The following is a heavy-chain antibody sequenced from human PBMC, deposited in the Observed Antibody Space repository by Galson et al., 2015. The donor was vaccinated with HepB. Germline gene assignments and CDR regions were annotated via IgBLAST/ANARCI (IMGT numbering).Heavy chain of an antibody. V-gene: IGHV3-23*01. CDR2: XXSXXXNS. Sequence: SLRLSCAASGFSFTRYAMTWVRQAPGKGXXXVSXXXSXXXNSXXXDSXXXRFPVSRDNSKNTLWLQLNGRRAEDTAMYFCAKDGIMVANNPYHFHYWGQGTLVTVSS. D-gene: IGHD2-15*01. CDR3: AKDGIMVANNPYHFHY. J-gene: IGHJ4*02. CDR1: GFSFTRYA.